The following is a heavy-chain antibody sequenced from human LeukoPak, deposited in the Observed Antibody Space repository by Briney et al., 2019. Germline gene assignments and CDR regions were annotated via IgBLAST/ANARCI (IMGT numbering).Heavy chain of an antibody. J-gene: IGHJ5*02. CDR2: INHSGST. Sequence: PSETLSLTCAVYGGSFSGYYWSWIRQPPGKGLEWIGEINHSGSTNYNPSLKSRVTISVDTSKNQFSLKLSSVTAADTAVYYCARAGDIVVVPAAIRSGWFDPWGQGTLVTVSS. D-gene: IGHD2-2*02. V-gene: IGHV4-34*01. CDR1: GGSFSGYY. CDR3: ARAGDIVVVPAAIRSGWFDP.